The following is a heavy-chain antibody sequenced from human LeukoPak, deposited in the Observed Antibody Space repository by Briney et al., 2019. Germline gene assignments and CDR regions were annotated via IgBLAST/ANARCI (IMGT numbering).Heavy chain of an antibody. CDR1: GFTFSSYS. J-gene: IGHJ3*02. V-gene: IGHV3-21*01. CDR2: ISSSSSYI. D-gene: IGHD3-22*01. CDR3: ARDRNPVTYYYDSSGYDAFDI. Sequence: GGSLRLSCAASGFTFSSYSMNWVRQAPGKGLEWVSSISSSSSYIYYADSVKGRFTISRDNAKNSLYLQMNSLRAEDTAVYYCARDRNPVTYYYDSSGYDAFDIWGQGTMVTVSS.